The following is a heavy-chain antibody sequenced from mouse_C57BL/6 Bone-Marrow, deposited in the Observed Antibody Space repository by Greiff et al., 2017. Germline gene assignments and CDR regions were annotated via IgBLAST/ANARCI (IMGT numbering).Heavy chain of an antibody. Sequence: DVKLVESGPELVKPGASVKIPCKASGYTFTDYNMDWVKQSHGKSLEWIGDINPNNGGTIYNQKFKGKATLTVDKSSSTAYMELRSLTSEDTAVYYCARSRYYYGLYWYFDVWGTGTTVTVSS. J-gene: IGHJ1*03. D-gene: IGHD1-1*01. CDR3: ARSRYYYGLYWYFDV. V-gene: IGHV1-18*01. CDR2: INPNNGGT. CDR1: GYTFTDYN.